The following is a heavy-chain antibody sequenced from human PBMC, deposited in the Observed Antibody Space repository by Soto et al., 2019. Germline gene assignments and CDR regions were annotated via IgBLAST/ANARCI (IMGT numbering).Heavy chain of an antibody. Sequence: SETLSLTCTVSGGSISSYYWSWIRQPPGKGLEWIGYIYYSGSTNYNPSLKSRVTISVDTSKNQFSLKPSSVTAADTAVYYCARDEAYGDYPEYFQHWGQGTLVTVSS. J-gene: IGHJ1*01. CDR1: GGSISSYY. V-gene: IGHV4-59*01. D-gene: IGHD4-17*01. CDR2: IYYSGST. CDR3: ARDEAYGDYPEYFQH.